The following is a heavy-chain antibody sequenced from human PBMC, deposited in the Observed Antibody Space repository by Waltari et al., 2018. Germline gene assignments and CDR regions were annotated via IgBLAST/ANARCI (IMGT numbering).Heavy chain of an antibody. J-gene: IGHJ6*02. D-gene: IGHD3-16*02. CDR3: ARDLITFGGVIVTYGMDV. CDR2: INAGNGNT. CDR1: GYTFTSYA. V-gene: IGHV1-3*01. Sequence: QVQLVQSGAEVKKPGASVKVSCKASGYTFTSYAMHWVRQAPGQRLEWMGWINAGNGNTKDSQKFQGRVTITRDTSASTAYMELSSLRSEDTAVYYCARDLITFGGVIVTYGMDVWGQGTTVTVSS.